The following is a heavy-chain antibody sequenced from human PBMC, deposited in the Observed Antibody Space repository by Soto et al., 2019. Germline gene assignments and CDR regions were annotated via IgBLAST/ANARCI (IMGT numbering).Heavy chain of an antibody. Sequence: KGLEWVSGINWSGGSTGYADSVKGRFTISRDNAKNSLYLQMNSLRAEDTALYYCLRGYCSTSNLHAVLEYLVKGTLVLVSS. J-gene: IGHJ4*02. CDR3: LRGYCSTSNLHAVLEY. D-gene: IGHD2-15*01. CDR2: INWSGGST. V-gene: IGHV3-20*03.